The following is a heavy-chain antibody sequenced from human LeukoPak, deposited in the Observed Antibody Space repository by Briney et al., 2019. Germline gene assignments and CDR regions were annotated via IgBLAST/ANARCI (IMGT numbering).Heavy chain of an antibody. V-gene: IGHV1-69*05. D-gene: IGHD6-6*01. CDR1: GGTFSSYA. Sequence: GSSVKVSCKASGGTFSSYAISWVRQAPGQGLEWMGGIIPIFGTANYAQKFQGRVTITTDESTSTAYMELSSLRSEDTAVYYCASHTPSIAGPPDWGQGTLVTVSS. CDR2: IIPIFGTA. J-gene: IGHJ4*02. CDR3: ASHTPSIAGPPD.